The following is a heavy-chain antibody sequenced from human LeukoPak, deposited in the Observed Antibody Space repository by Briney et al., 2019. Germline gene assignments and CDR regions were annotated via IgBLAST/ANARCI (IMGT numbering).Heavy chain of an antibody. CDR2: ISAYNGNT. CDR1: GYTFSSYG. V-gene: IGHV1-18*01. J-gene: IGHJ4*02. D-gene: IGHD4-17*01. CDR3: ARAKRSTVTTLDY. Sequence: GASVKVSCKASGYTFSSYGITWVRQAPGQGLEWMGWISAYNGNTVYAQRFQGRVSMTTDTSTNTAYMEVRSLTSDDTAIYYCARAKRSTVTTLDYWGQGTLVIVSS.